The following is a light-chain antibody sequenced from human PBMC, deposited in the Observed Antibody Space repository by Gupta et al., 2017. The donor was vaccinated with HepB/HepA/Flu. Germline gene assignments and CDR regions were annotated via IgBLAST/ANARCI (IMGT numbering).Light chain of an antibody. Sequence: DIQMTQSPSSVSASVGDRVTITCRASQGISSWLAWSQQKPGKAPKLLIYAPSSLQSGVPSRFSGTGSVTDFTLTISSLQPEDFATYYCQHANSFPLTFSGGTKMEIK. CDR2: APS. CDR1: QGISSW. CDR3: QHANSFPLT. J-gene: IGKJ4*01. V-gene: IGKV1D-12*01.